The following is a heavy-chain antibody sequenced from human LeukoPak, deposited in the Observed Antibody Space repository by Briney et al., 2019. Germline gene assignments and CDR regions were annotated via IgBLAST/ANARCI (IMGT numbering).Heavy chain of an antibody. CDR3: ARLVYGGNSGGDY. Sequence: GASLKISSKGSGSSFTSYWIGWVRQMPGKGLEWMGIIYPGDSDTRYSPSFQGQVTISADRSINTAYLQWSSLKASDTAMYYCARLVYGGNSGGDYWGQGTLVTVSS. CDR1: GSSFTSYW. V-gene: IGHV5-51*01. J-gene: IGHJ4*02. CDR2: IYPGDSDT. D-gene: IGHD4-23*01.